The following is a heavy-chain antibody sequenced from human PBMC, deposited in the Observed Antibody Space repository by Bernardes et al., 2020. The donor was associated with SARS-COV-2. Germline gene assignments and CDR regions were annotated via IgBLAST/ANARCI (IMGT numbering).Heavy chain of an antibody. V-gene: IGHV3-23*01. J-gene: IGHJ4*02. CDR3: ETDAGSSGYNYFDY. D-gene: IGHD3-22*01. CDR1: GFTFSSYA. CDR2: ISGGVGST. Sequence: GSLRLSCAASGFTFSSYAMSWVRQAPGKGLEWVSEISGGVGSTYYADSVKGRFTISRDNSKNTLYLQINSLRAEDTAVYYCETDAGSSGYNYFDYWGQGTLVTVSS.